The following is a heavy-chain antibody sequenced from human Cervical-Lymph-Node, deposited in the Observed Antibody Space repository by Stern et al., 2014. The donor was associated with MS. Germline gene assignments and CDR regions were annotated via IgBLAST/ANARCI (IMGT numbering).Heavy chain of an antibody. CDR2: ISYDGRDK. CDR3: AKGGSGCYLD. V-gene: IGHV3-30*04. Sequence: VHLVESGGGVVQPGRSLRLSCAASGFVFRRYALHWVRQAPGKGLEWVALISYDGRDKYYTDSVKGRFTVSRDNSNNTVDLEMNSLRLEDTAVYYCAKGGSGCYLDWGQGSLVTVSS. J-gene: IGHJ4*02. CDR1: GFVFRRYA. D-gene: IGHD1-26*01.